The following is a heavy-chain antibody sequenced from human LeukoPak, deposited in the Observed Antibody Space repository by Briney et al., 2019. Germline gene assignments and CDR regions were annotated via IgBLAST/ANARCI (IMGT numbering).Heavy chain of an antibody. Sequence: ASVKVSCKASGGTFSSCAISWVRQAPGQGLEWMGGIIPIFGTANYAQKFQGRVTITADESTSTAYMELSSLRSEDTAVYYCASDLVVPAAINYYCYGMDVWGQGTTVTVSS. D-gene: IGHD2-2*02. CDR1: GGTFSSCA. V-gene: IGHV1-69*01. CDR2: IIPIFGTA. CDR3: ASDLVVPAAINYYCYGMDV. J-gene: IGHJ6*02.